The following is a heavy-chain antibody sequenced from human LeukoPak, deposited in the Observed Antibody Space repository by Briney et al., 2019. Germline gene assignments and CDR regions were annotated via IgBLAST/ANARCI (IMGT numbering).Heavy chain of an antibody. CDR1: GGSISSGGYY. CDR3: ATPYYYDSSSYSHDAFDI. Sequence: SETLSLTCTVSGGSISSGGYYWGWIRQPPGKGLEWIGSIYSSGSTYYNPSLKSRVTISVDTSKNQFSLKLSSVTAAETAVYYCATPYYYDSSSYSHDAFDIWGQGTMVTVSS. J-gene: IGHJ3*02. D-gene: IGHD3-22*01. V-gene: IGHV4-39*01. CDR2: IYSSGST.